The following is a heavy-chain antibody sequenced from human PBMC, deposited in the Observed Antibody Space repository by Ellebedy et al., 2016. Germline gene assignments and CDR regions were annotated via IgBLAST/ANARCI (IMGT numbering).Heavy chain of an antibody. CDR3: ARVRRWSGELYYGMDV. V-gene: IGHV4-30-4*01. Sequence: LRLXXTVSGVSMTWSDYYWSWIRQPPGKGLEWIGYIYYSGSTHYNPSLKSRVTISLDASKNQFSLRLSSVTAADTAVYHCARVRRWSGELYYGMDVWGQGTTVTVSS. J-gene: IGHJ6*02. CDR1: GVSMTWSDYY. CDR2: IYYSGST. D-gene: IGHD3-10*01.